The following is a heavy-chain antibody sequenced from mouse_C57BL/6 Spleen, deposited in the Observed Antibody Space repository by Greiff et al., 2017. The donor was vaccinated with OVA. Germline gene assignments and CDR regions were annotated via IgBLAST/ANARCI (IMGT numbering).Heavy chain of an antibody. CDR3: ARSLYDGYYYAMDY. CDR2: IYPGDGST. CDR1: GYTFPDHL. D-gene: IGHD2-3*01. Sequence: QVQLQQSDAELVKPGASVKISCKVSGYTFPDHLIHWLKQRPEQGLDWIGYIYPGDGSTRYNKKFKGKATLTAHKSSSTAYMQLNSLTSEDSAVYFCARSLYDGYYYAMDYWGQGTSVTVSS. J-gene: IGHJ4*01. V-gene: IGHV1-78*01.